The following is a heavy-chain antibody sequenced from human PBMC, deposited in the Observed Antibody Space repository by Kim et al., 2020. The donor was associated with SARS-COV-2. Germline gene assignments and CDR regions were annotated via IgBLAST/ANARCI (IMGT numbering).Heavy chain of an antibody. CDR2: ISSGGRT. V-gene: IGHV3-66*01. J-gene: IGHJ4*02. CDR3: ARDIFGSGSYFTG. CDR1: GFTISSNY. D-gene: IGHD3-10*01. Sequence: GGSLRLSCAASGFTISSNYMSWVRQAPGKGLEWVSLISSGGRTYYADSVKGRFTISRDNSKNTLYLEMNSLRAEDTAVYYCARDIFGSGSYFTGWGQGTLVTVSS.